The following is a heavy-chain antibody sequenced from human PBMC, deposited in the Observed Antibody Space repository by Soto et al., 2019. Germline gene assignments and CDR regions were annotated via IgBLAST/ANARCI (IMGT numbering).Heavy chain of an antibody. J-gene: IGHJ5*02. CDR1: GFTFDDYA. CDR2: ISWNSGSI. D-gene: IGHD3-10*01. V-gene: IGHV3-9*01. CDR3: AKDIGDGSGSLLGNWFDP. Sequence: GGSLRLSCAASGFTFDDYAMHWVRQAPGKGLEWVSGISWNSGSIGYADSVKGRFTISRDNAKNSLYLQMNSLRAEDTALYYCAKDIGDGSGSLLGNWFDPWGQGTLVTVSS.